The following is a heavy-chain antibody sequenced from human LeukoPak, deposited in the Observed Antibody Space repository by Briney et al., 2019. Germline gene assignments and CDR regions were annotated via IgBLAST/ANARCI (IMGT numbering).Heavy chain of an antibody. Sequence: GASVKVSCKSSGYTFTSYAMNWVRQAPGQGLEWMGWISTNTGNPTYAQAFTGRFVFSLDTSVSTAYLQIDSLQADDTAVYYCARTVTTRLFYFDYWGQGSLVTVSS. CDR1: GYTFTSYA. CDR2: ISTNTGNP. V-gene: IGHV7-4-1*01. J-gene: IGHJ4*02. D-gene: IGHD4-11*01. CDR3: ARTVTTRLFYFDY.